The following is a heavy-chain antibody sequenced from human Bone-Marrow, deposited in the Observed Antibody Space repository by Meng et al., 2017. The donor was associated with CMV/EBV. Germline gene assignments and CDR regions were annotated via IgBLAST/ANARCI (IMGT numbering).Heavy chain of an antibody. CDR1: GFTFSDYY. V-gene: IGHV3-11*01. D-gene: IGHD2-8*01. CDR3: ARYANQNGIPFYYFDH. Sequence: LSLTCAASGFTFSDYYMSWIRQAPGKGLEWVSYISSSGSTIYYADSVKGRFTISRDNAKNSLYLQMNSLTAEDTAVYYCARYANQNGIPFYYFDHWGQGAPVTVSS. CDR2: ISSSGSTI. J-gene: IGHJ4*02.